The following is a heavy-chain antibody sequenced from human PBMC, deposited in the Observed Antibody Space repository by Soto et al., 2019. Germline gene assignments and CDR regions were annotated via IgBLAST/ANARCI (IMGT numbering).Heavy chain of an antibody. V-gene: IGHV3-53*01. J-gene: IGHJ5*01. CDR3: ARGVDIYNWFDS. D-gene: IGHD3-9*01. CDR2: IYSGGYT. Sequence: EVQLVQSGGGLIQPGGSLRLSCAASGITVSSNYMSWVRQAPGKGLEWVSVIYSGGYTYYADSVRGRFTISRDNSKNTLYLQMNSLRVEDTAVYYCARGVDIYNWFDSWGQGTLVTVSS. CDR1: GITVSSNY.